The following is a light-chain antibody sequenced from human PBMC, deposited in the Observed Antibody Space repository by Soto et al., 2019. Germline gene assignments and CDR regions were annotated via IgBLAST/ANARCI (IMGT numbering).Light chain of an antibody. CDR3: QQYNSWRWT. CDR1: QSVSVN. J-gene: IGKJ1*01. CDR2: GAS. V-gene: IGKV3-15*01. Sequence: ETVMTQSPATLSVSPGERATLSCRASQSVSVNLAWFQQKPGQAPRLLIYGASTRANGIPARFSGSGSGTEFTLTISSLQSEDSAVYYCQQYNSWRWTFGQGTKLDIK.